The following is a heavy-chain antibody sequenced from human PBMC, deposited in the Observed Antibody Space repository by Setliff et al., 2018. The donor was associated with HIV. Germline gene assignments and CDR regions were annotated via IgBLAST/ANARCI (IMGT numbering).Heavy chain of an antibody. V-gene: IGHV4-61*09. CDR1: GGSISSGSHY. Sequence: TSETLSLTCTVSGGSISSGSHYWSLIRQPAGKGLEWIGHIYNSGSTNSNPSLKSRVTISVDTSKNQFSLKLSSVTAADTAAYYCAKKGLDDYDDYLNLRWCFDLWGRGTLVTVSS. CDR2: IYNSGST. D-gene: IGHD4-17*01. J-gene: IGHJ2*01. CDR3: AKKGLDDYDDYLNLRWCFDL.